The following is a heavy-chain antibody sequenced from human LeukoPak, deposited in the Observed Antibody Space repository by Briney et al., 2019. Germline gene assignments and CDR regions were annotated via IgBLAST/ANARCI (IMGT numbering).Heavy chain of an antibody. V-gene: IGHV3-21*01. CDR2: ISSSSGYI. CDR1: GFTFSSYS. Sequence: GGSLRLSCAASGFTFSSYSMNWVRQAPGKGLEWVSSISSSSGYIYYADSVKGRFTISRDNAKNSLYLQMNSLRAEDTAVYYCARDYGSGSYYMDYWGQGTLVTVSS. D-gene: IGHD3-10*01. CDR3: ARDYGSGSYYMDY. J-gene: IGHJ4*02.